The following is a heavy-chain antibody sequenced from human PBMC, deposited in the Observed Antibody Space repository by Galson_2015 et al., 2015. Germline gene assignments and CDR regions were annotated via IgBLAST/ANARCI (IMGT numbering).Heavy chain of an antibody. CDR3: ATQILDYDYWSGYYPTNFAY. D-gene: IGHD3-3*01. CDR1: EFTFSSYY. CDR2: ISSTTTYI. V-gene: IGHV3-21*01. Sequence: SLRLSCAASEFTFSSYYMSWVRQAPGKGLEWVSSISSTTTYIYYADSVKGRFTISRDNAKNSLYLQMNSLGAEDTAVYYCATQILDYDYWSGYYPTNFAYWGQGTLVTASS. J-gene: IGHJ4*02.